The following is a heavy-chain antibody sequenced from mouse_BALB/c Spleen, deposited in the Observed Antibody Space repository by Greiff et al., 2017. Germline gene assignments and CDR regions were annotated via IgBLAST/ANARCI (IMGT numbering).Heavy chain of an antibody. CDR2: ISDGGSYT. D-gene: IGHD2-1*01. Sequence: EVKLQESGGGLVKPGGSLKLSCAASGFTFSDYYMYWVRQTPEKRLEWVATISDGGSYTYYPDSVKGRFTISRDNAKNNLYLQMSSLKSEDTAMYYCARGGNYVRAMDYWGQGTSVTVSS. CDR1: GFTFSDYY. CDR3: ARGGNYVRAMDY. V-gene: IGHV5-4*02. J-gene: IGHJ4*01.